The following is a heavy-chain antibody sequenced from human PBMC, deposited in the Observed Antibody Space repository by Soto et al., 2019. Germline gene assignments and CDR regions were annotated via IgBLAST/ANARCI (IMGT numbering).Heavy chain of an antibody. D-gene: IGHD6-13*01. J-gene: IGHJ6*02. V-gene: IGHV3-30*18. CDR3: AKDSRWYSYYYGMDV. CDR1: GFTFSSYG. CDR2: ISYDGSNK. Sequence: GGSLRLSCAASGFTFSSYGMHWVRQAPGKGLEWVAVISYDGSNKYYADSVKGRFTISRDNSKNTLYLQMNSLRAEDTAVYYCAKDSRWYSYYYGMDVWGQETTVIVSS.